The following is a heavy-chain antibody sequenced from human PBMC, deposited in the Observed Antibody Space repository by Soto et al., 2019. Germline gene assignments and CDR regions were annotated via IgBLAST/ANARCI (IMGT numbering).Heavy chain of an antibody. Sequence: GGSLRLSCAASGVTVSSNYMSWVRQAPGKGLEWVSVIYSGGSTYYADSVKGRFTISRDNSKNTLYLQMNSLRAEDTAVYYCAKEDGDYFDYWGQGTLVTVSS. J-gene: IGHJ4*02. CDR3: AKEDGDYFDY. CDR1: GVTVSSNY. D-gene: IGHD4-17*01. V-gene: IGHV3-66*01. CDR2: IYSGGST.